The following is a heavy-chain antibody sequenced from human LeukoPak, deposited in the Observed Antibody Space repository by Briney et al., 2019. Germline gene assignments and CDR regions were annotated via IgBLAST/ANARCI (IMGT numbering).Heavy chain of an antibody. CDR2: IYYSGST. CDR3: ARVGYSYGLDAFDI. D-gene: IGHD5-18*01. CDR1: GGSISSSSYY. Sequence: SETLSLTCTVSGGSISSSSYYWGWIRQPPGKGLEWIGSIYYSGSTYYNPSLKSRVTISVDTSKNQFSLKLSSVTAADTAVYYCARVGYSYGLDAFDIWGQGTMVTVSS. V-gene: IGHV4-39*07. J-gene: IGHJ3*02.